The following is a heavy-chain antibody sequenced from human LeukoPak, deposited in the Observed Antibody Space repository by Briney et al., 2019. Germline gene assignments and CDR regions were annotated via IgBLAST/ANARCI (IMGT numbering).Heavy chain of an antibody. Sequence: ASVKVSCKASGGTFSSYAISWVRQAPGQGLEWMGGIIPIFGTANYAQKFQGRVTITTDESTSTAYMELSSLRSEDTAVYYCASPGGSSGYKSRLPEPSASDYWGQGTLVTVSS. CDR2: IIPIFGTA. CDR1: GGTFSSYA. CDR3: ASPGGSSGYKSRLPEPSASDY. V-gene: IGHV1-69*05. J-gene: IGHJ4*02. D-gene: IGHD3-22*01.